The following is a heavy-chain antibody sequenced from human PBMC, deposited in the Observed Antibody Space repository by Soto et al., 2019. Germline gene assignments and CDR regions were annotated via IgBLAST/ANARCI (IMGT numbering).Heavy chain of an antibody. Sequence: GVSLRLSCAASGFSFSTSAMTWVRQAPGKGLEWVSGITGSGHSTYYADSLEGRLTISRDNSKNTLYLQIHSLRAEDTATYFCAKIRGYTYGQYDFDYWGQGTLVTVSS. CDR3: AKIRGYTYGQYDFDY. J-gene: IGHJ4*02. CDR2: ITGSGHST. D-gene: IGHD5-18*01. V-gene: IGHV3-23*01. CDR1: GFSFSTSA.